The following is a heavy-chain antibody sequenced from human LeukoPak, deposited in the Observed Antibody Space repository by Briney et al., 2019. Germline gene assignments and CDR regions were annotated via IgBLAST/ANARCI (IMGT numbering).Heavy chain of an antibody. D-gene: IGHD6-6*01. V-gene: IGHV3-7*04. CDR2: IKEDGSEK. CDR3: ARIRPSYYFDY. J-gene: IGHJ4*02. CDR1: GFTFRNYW. Sequence: PGGSLRLSCVVSGFTFRNYWMSWVRRAPGKGLEWVANIKEDGSEKYYVDSVKGRFTISRDNAKNSLSLQMNSLRVEDTAVYYCARIRPSYYFDYWGQGTLVTVSS.